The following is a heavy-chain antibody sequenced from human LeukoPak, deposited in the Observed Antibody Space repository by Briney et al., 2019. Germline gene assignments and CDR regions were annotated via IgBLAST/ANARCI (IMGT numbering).Heavy chain of an antibody. CDR2: INHSGST. CDR1: GGSFSGYY. Sequence: PSETLSLTCAVYGGSFSGYYWSWVRQPPGKGLEWIGEINHSGSTNYNPSLKSRVTISVDMSKNQFSLKLSSVTAADTAVYYCARGGGDYYDSSGYYYVNFDYWGQGTLVTVSS. J-gene: IGHJ4*02. V-gene: IGHV4-34*01. CDR3: ARGGGDYYDSSGYYYVNFDY. D-gene: IGHD3-22*01.